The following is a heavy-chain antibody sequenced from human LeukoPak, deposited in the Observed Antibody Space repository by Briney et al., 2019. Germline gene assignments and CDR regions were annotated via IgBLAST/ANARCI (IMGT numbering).Heavy chain of an antibody. CDR3: ARGYCSSTSCYPLVY. D-gene: IGHD2-2*01. Sequence: GGSLRLSCAASGFTVSSNYMSWVRQAPGKGLEWVSVLYSGGSTYYADSVKGRFTISRDNSKNTLYLQMNSLRAEDTALYHCARGYCSSTSCYPLVYWGQGTLVTVSS. V-gene: IGHV3-53*01. CDR1: GFTVSSNY. CDR2: LYSGGST. J-gene: IGHJ4*02.